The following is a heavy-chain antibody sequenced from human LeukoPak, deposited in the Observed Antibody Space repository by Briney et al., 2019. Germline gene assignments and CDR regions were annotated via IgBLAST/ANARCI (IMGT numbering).Heavy chain of an antibody. V-gene: IGHV3-11*01. J-gene: IGHJ4*02. CDR3: ARDLGGYSGPSAY. D-gene: IGHD5-12*01. CDR2: ISTSGSTI. Sequence: GGSLRLSCAASGFTFSDYYMSWIRQAPGKGLEWVSYISTSGSTIHYADSVRGRFTISRDNAKNSLYLQMNSLRADDTAVYYCARDLGGYSGPSAYWGQGALVTVSS. CDR1: GFTFSDYY.